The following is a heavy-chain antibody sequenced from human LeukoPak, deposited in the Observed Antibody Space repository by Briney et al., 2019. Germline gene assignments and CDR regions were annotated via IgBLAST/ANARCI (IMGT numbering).Heavy chain of an antibody. CDR1: GDSVSSNSAA. V-gene: IGHV6-1*01. CDR2: TYYRSKWYN. Sequence: SQTLSLTCAISGDSVSSNSAAWNWIRQSPSRGLEWLGRTYYRSKWYNDYAVSVKSRITINPDTSKNQFSLQLNSVTPEDTAVYYCARVKDTFGGASDAFDIWGQGTMVTVSS. D-gene: IGHD3-16*01. J-gene: IGHJ3*02. CDR3: ARVKDTFGGASDAFDI.